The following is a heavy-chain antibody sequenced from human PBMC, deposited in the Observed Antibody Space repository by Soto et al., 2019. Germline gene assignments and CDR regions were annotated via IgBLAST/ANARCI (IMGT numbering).Heavy chain of an antibody. Sequence: EVQLLESGGGLAQPGGSLRLSCAASGFNFATYDMTWARQAPGKGLEWVSGIRSGGNTYYADSVKGRFTISRDNSKNTLHLQMNSLRAEDTAVYHCAKGDRFDYWGQGALVTVSS. J-gene: IGHJ4*02. CDR3: AKGDRFDY. CDR2: IRSGGNT. V-gene: IGHV3-23*01. CDR1: GFNFATYD.